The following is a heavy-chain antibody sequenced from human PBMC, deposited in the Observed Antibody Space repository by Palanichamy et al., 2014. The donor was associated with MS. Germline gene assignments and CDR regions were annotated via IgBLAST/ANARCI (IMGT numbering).Heavy chain of an antibody. D-gene: IGHD3-22*01. CDR1: NGSVSDSRYY. J-gene: IGHJ3*02. CDR2: VFYSASP. V-gene: IGHV4-39*02. CDR3: ARRPQTDSFGYYQDAFDI. Sequence: QMQLQESGPGLVKPSETLSLTCTVSNGSVSDSRYYWGWIRQPPGKGLEWIGSVFYSASPYYNPSLMSRFTISVDTSKNHFSLKVRSVSATDTAVYYCARRPQTDSFGYYQDAFDIWGQGTMVTVSS.